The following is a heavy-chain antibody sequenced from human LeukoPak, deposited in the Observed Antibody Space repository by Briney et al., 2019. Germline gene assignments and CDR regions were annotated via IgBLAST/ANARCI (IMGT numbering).Heavy chain of an antibody. CDR2: IDHSGTT. V-gene: IGHV4-38-2*01. D-gene: IGHD1-26*01. Sequence: SETLSLTCAVSGYSISSHYFWGWIRQPPGKGLDWIGSIDHSGTTYYNPSLKSRVTISVDTSKNQLSLKLSSVTASDTAVYYCARVKVGTTSGFDSWGQGTLVTVSS. CDR1: GYSISSHYF. J-gene: IGHJ4*02. CDR3: ARVKVGTTSGFDS.